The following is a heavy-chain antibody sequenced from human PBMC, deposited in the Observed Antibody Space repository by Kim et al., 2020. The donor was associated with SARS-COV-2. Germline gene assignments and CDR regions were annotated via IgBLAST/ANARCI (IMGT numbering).Heavy chain of an antibody. CDR3: ARDGIAVAGTVGPINYYYYYGMDV. D-gene: IGHD6-19*01. J-gene: IGHJ6*02. Sequence: GGSLRHSCAASGFTFSSYAMHWVRQAPGKGLEWVAVISYDGSNKYYVDSVKGRFTISRDNSKNTLYLQMNSLRAEDTAVYYCARDGIAVAGTVGPINYYYYYGMDVWGQGTTVTVSS. V-gene: IGHV3-30*04. CDR1: GFTFSSYA. CDR2: ISYDGSNK.